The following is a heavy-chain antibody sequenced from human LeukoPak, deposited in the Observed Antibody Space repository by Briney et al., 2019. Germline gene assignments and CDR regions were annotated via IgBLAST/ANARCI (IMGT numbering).Heavy chain of an antibody. D-gene: IGHD2-15*01. V-gene: IGHV4-38-2*02. Sequence: SETLSLTCSVSGYFISSGYYWGWIRQPPGKGLEWIGEINHSGSTNYNPSLKSRVTISVDTSKNQFSLKLSSVTAADTAVYYCARRDRDGTDFDYWGQGTLVTVSS. J-gene: IGHJ4*02. CDR3: ARRDRDGTDFDY. CDR2: INHSGST. CDR1: GYFISSGYY.